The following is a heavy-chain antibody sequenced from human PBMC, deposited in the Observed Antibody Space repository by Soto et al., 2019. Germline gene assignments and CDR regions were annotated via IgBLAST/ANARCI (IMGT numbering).Heavy chain of an antibody. Sequence: QVQLVESGGGVVQPGRSLRLSCAASGFTFSSYGMHWVRQAPGKGLEWVAVIWYDGSKRYYADSVKGRFTISRNNSKSTLSLQITSLSAEATAVYYCARDSTYFDISAGASHQFDICGHGTIVAVSA. CDR2: IWYDGSKR. CDR1: GFTFSSYG. J-gene: IGHJ3*02. V-gene: IGHV3-33*01. CDR3: ARDSTYFDISAGASHQFDI. D-gene: IGHD3-9*01.